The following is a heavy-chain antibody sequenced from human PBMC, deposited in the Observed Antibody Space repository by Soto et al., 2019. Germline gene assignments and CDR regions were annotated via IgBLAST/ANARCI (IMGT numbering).Heavy chain of an antibody. J-gene: IGHJ5*02. CDR1: GDSISSYY. V-gene: IGHV4-59*12. CDR3: ASVGELPVWFDP. Sequence: QVQLQESGPGLVRPSETLSLTCTVSGDSISSYYWSWIRQPPGKGLEWIGYISFTGSTIYNPSLESRTTISLDTSKNQVSLKLKSVTAADTAVYFCASVGELPVWFDPWGRGTLFTVSS. D-gene: IGHD3-10*01. CDR2: ISFTGST.